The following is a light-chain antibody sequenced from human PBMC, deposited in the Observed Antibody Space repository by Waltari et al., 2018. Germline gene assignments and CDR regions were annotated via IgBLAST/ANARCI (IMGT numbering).Light chain of an antibody. CDR2: HAS. CDR1: QSVGRS. Sequence: EIVLTQSPGTLSLSPGERATLPCRASQSVGRSLAWYQQKPGQAPRLLIYHASNRATGIPDRFSGSGSVTDFSLTISRLEPEDFAVYYCQHYVTLPVTFGQGTKVEIK. V-gene: IGKV3-20*01. J-gene: IGKJ1*01. CDR3: QHYVTLPVT.